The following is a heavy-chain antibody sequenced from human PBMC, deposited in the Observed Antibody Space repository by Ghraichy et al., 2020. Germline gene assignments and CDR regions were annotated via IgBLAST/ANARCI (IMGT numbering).Heavy chain of an antibody. CDR1: GFTFSSYA. D-gene: IGHD3-22*01. J-gene: IGHJ4*02. Sequence: GESLNISCAASGFTFSSYAMSWVRQAPGKGLEWVSAISGSGGSTYYADSVKGRFIISRDNSKNTLFLQMNSLRAEDTAVYYCAKDPGGSGYYSSNYFDYWGQGTLVTVSS. V-gene: IGHV3-23*01. CDR3: AKDPGGSGYYSSNYFDY. CDR2: ISGSGGST.